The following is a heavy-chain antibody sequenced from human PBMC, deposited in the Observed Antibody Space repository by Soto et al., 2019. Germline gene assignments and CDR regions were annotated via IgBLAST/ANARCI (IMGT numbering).Heavy chain of an antibody. J-gene: IGHJ4*02. CDR2: ISYDGSNK. D-gene: IGHD3-10*01. V-gene: IGHV3-30*03. CDR3: ARFYGSGSYYNLGY. Sequence: VAVISYDGSNKYYADSVKGRFTISRDNSKNTLYLQMNSLRAEDTAVYYCARFYGSGSYYNLGYWGQGTLVTVSS.